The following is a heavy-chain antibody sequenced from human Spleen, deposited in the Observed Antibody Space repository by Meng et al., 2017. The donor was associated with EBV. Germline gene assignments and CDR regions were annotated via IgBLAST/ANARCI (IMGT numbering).Heavy chain of an antibody. J-gene: IGHJ4*02. CDR3: ARGAAAGH. CDR2: INTNTGNP. V-gene: IGHV7-4-1*02. D-gene: IGHD6-13*01. CDR1: GYNLTDYP. Sequence: QVQLVKSGSELKKPGASGKVSFKGSGYNLTDYPMNWVRQAPGQGLEWMGWINTNTGNPTYDQGFTGRFVFLLDTSVNTAYLQINSLKAEDTAVYYCARGAAAGHWGQGTLVTVSS.